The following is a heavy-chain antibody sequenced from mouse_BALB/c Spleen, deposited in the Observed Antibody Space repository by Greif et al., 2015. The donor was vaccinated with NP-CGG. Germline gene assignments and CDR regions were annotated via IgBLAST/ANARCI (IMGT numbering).Heavy chain of an antibody. CDR3: AREESITTATSWFAY. CDR2: ISDGGSYT. J-gene: IGHJ3*01. V-gene: IGHV5-4*02. Sequence: EVKLVESGGGLVKPGGSLKLSCAASGFTFSDYYMYWVRQTPEKRLEWVATISDGGSYTYYPDSVKGRFTISRDNAKNNLYLQMSSLKSEDTAMYYCAREESITTATSWFAYWGQGTLVTVSA. CDR1: GFTFSDYY. D-gene: IGHD1-2*01.